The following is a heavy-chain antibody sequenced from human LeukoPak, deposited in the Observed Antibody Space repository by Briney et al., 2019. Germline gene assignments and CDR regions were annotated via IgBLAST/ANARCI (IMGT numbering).Heavy chain of an antibody. Sequence: GGSLRLSCAASGLTFSSYAMTWVRQAPGKGLEWVSGISANGDTTSYADSVMGRLTISRDNSQTTLYLQMSHLRAEDTAKYYCAKVIGFLEWLSAFDYWGHGTLVTVSS. CDR3: AKVIGFLEWLSAFDY. J-gene: IGHJ4*01. V-gene: IGHV3-23*01. CDR2: ISANGDTT. D-gene: IGHD3-3*01. CDR1: GLTFSSYA.